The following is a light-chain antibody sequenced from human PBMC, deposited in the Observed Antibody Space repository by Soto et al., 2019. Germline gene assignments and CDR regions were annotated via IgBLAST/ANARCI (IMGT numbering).Light chain of an antibody. CDR3: CSYAGSSTDV. Sequence: QSVLAQPASVSGSPGQSITIPCTGSNSDVGNYNLVSWYQQHPGEAPKPMIYEGSKRPSGVSNRFSGSKSGNTAALTISGLQAEDEADYFCCSYAGSSTDVFGTGTKVTVL. V-gene: IGLV2-23*01. CDR1: NSDVGNYNL. CDR2: EGS. J-gene: IGLJ1*01.